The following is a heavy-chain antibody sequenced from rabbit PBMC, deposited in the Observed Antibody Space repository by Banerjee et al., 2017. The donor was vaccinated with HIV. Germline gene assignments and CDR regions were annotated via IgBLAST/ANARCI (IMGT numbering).Heavy chain of an antibody. V-gene: IGHV1S47*01. CDR1: GFDFSSYG. Sequence: QEQLVESGGGLVQPGGSLKLSCKASGFDFSSYGVSWVRQAPGKGLEWIGYIDPVFGSTSYASWVNGRFTISSHNAQNTLYLQLNSLTAADTATYFCVSYDDYGDRNLWGPGTLVTVS. CDR2: IDPVFGST. CDR3: VSYDDYGDRNL. J-gene: IGHJ4*01. D-gene: IGHD2-1*01.